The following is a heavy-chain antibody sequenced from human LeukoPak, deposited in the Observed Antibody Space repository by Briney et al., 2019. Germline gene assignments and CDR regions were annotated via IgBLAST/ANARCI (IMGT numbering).Heavy chain of an antibody. J-gene: IGHJ6*03. CDR1: GYSISSGYY. D-gene: IGHD2-2*02. CDR2: IYHSGST. V-gene: IGHV4-38-2*01. CDR3: ARQRAIYYYYYMDV. Sequence: SETLSLTCAVSGYSISSGYYWGWIRQPPGKGLEWIGSIYHSGSTYYNPSLKCRVTISVDTSKNQFSLKLSSVTAADTAVYYCARQRAIYYYYYMDVWGKGTTVTVSS.